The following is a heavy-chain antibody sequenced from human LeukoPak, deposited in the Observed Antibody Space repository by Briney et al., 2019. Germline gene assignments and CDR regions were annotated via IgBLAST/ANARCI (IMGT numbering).Heavy chain of an antibody. V-gene: IGHV1-2*02. J-gene: IGHJ4*02. D-gene: IGHD3-22*01. Sequence: ASVKVSCKASGYTFTGYYMHWVRQAPGQGREWMGWINPNSGGTNYAQKFQGRVTMNRDTSISTAYMELSSLRSDDTAVYYCARDWDYYDTSGYHFFDFWGQGTLVTVSS. CDR3: ARDWDYYDTSGYHFFDF. CDR2: INPNSGGT. CDR1: GYTFTGYY.